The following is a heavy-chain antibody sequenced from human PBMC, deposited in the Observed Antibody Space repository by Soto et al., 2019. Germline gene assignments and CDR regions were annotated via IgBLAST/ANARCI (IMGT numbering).Heavy chain of an antibody. D-gene: IGHD3-10*01. CDR2: IYYGGIT. CDR1: GGSITSGGYY. Sequence: QVQLQESGPGLVKPSQTLSLTCSVSGGSITSGGYYWNWIRQHPGKGLEWIGYIYYGGITYYNPSLKSRITISVDTSKDQFSLKLSSATAADTAMYYCARGIWVRGMIGFIWFDPWGQGTLVTVSS. CDR3: ARGIWVRGMIGFIWFDP. J-gene: IGHJ5*02. V-gene: IGHV4-31*03.